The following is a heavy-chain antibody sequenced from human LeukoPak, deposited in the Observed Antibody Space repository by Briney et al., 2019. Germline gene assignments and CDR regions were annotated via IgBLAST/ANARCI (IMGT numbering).Heavy chain of an antibody. CDR2: MYHSGST. J-gene: IGHJ4*02. Sequence: SETLSLTCTVSGGSISSYYWSWIRQPPGKGLEWIGYMYHSGSTNYNPSLKSRVTISVDTSRNQFSLKLSSVTAADTAVYYCARLRPLLFYFDFWGQGTLVTVSS. CDR1: GGSISSYY. CDR3: ARLRPLLFYFDF. V-gene: IGHV4-59*08.